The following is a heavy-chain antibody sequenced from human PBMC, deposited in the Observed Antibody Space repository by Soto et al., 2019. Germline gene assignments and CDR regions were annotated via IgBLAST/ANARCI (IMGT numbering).Heavy chain of an antibody. Sequence: ASVKVSCKASGYTFTGYYMHWVRQAPGQGLEWMGWINPNSGGTNYAQKFQGWVTMTRDTSISTAYMELSRLRSDDTAVYYCARGNLYSYSGMDVWGKGTTVTVSS. CDR2: INPNSGGT. J-gene: IGHJ6*04. CDR3: ARGNLYSYSGMDV. V-gene: IGHV1-2*04. D-gene: IGHD3-10*01. CDR1: GYTFTGYY.